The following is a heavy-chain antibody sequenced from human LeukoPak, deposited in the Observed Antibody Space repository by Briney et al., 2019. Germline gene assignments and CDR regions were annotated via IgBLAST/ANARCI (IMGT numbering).Heavy chain of an antibody. CDR1: GYTFTGYY. D-gene: IGHD3-22*01. Sequence: ASVKVSCKASGYTFTGYYMHWVRQAPGQGLEWMGWINPNSGGTNYAQKFQGGVTMTRDTSISTAYMELSRLRSDDTAVYYCARDFQGDMIADYGMDVWGQGTTVTVSS. V-gene: IGHV1-2*02. J-gene: IGHJ6*02. CDR2: INPNSGGT. CDR3: ARDFQGDMIADYGMDV.